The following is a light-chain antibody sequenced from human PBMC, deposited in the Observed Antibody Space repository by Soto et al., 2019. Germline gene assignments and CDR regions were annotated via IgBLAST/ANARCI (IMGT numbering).Light chain of an antibody. CDR1: QSISSW. CDR2: KAS. J-gene: IGKJ1*01. Sequence: IQMTQSPSTLSASVGDRVTITCRASQSISSWLAWYQQKPGKAPKLLIYKASSLESGVPSRFSGSGSGTEFTLTISSLQPDDFAPYYCQQYNSYWTFGQGTQVEIK. CDR3: QQYNSYWT. V-gene: IGKV1-5*03.